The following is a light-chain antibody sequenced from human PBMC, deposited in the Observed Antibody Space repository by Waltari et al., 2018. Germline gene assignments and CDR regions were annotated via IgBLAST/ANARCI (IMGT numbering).Light chain of an antibody. CDR2: LGS. CDR3: MQAVQTPLT. CDR1: QSLLYSNGYNY. J-gene: IGKJ4*01. V-gene: IGKV2-28*01. Sequence: DIVMTQSPLSLPVTPGAPASISCRSSQSLLYSNGYNYLDWYLQKPGQSPQLLIYLGSNRASGVPDRFSGSGSGTDFTLKISRVEAEDVGVYYCMQAVQTPLTFGGGTKVEIK.